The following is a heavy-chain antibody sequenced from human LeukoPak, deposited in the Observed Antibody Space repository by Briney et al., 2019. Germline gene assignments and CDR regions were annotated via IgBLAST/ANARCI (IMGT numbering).Heavy chain of an antibody. D-gene: IGHD3-16*01. CDR1: GFTLRSYG. Sequence: GGSLRLSCAASGFTLRSYGMSWVRQAPGKGLEWVSFISGTGMSTYYTDSVKGRFTISRDNSKSTLFMQMNSLRVEDTAVYYCAKLVRHMMEDVYDIWGQGTMVTVSS. CDR2: ISGTGMST. V-gene: IGHV3-23*01. CDR3: AKLVRHMMEDVYDI. J-gene: IGHJ3*02.